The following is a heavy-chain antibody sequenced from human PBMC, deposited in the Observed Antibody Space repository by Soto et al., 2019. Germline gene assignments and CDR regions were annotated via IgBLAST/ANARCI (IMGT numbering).Heavy chain of an antibody. J-gene: IGHJ6*02. Sequence: QVQLVESGGGVVQPGRSLRLSCAASGFTFSSYGMHWVRQAPGKGLEWVAVIWYDGSNKYYADSVKGRFTISRDNSKNALYLQMNSLRAEDTAVYYCARDLGSYSSSSFRFHGYYYYYGMDVWGQGTTVTVSS. D-gene: IGHD6-6*01. CDR2: IWYDGSNK. CDR1: GFTFSSYG. CDR3: ARDLGSYSSSSFRFHGYYYYYGMDV. V-gene: IGHV3-33*01.